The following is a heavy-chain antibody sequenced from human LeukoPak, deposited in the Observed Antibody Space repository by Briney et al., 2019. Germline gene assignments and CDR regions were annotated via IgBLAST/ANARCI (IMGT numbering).Heavy chain of an antibody. CDR2: IYPGDSDT. CDR3: ARAYGPRGVFDY. J-gene: IGHJ4*02. D-gene: IGHD2-21*01. Sequence: GESLKISFKGSGYRFTSYWIGWGRPMPGKGLEWMGIIYPGDSDTRYSPSFQGQVTISADKSISTAYLQWSSLKASDTAMYYCARAYGPRGVFDYWGQGTLVTVSS. V-gene: IGHV5-51*01. CDR1: GYRFTSYW.